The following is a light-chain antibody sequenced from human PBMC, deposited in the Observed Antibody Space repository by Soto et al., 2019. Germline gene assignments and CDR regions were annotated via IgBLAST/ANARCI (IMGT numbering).Light chain of an antibody. Sequence: EIVLTQSPATLSLSPGERATLSCGASQSVSSSYLAWYQQKPGLAPRLLIYDASSRATGIPDRFSGSGSRTDFTLTISRLEPEDFAVYYCQQYGSSPPTFGQGTKVDIK. V-gene: IGKV3D-20*01. CDR2: DAS. J-gene: IGKJ1*01. CDR1: QSVSSSY. CDR3: QQYGSSPPT.